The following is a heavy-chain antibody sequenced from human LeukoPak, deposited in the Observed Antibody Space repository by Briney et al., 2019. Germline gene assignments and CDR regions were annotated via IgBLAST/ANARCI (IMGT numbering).Heavy chain of an antibody. CDR3: ARDPRTFDI. CDR1: GYAISSGYY. Sequence: PSETLSLTCTVSGYAISSGYYWGWIRQPPGKGLEWIGSIYHSGCTYYNPSLKSRVSISVDTSKYQFSLKLSSVTAPDTAVYYCARDPRTFDIWGQGTMVTVSS. J-gene: IGHJ3*02. V-gene: IGHV4-38-2*02. CDR2: IYHSGCT.